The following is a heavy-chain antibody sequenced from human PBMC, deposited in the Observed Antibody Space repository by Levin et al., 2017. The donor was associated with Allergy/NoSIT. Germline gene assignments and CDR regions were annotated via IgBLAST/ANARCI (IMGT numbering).Heavy chain of an antibody. D-gene: IGHD6-19*01. V-gene: IGHV3-72*01. CDR3: ARTYRSGWWNWYFDL. CDR1: GFTFSDHY. Sequence: AGGSLRLSCAASGFTFSDHYMDWVRQAPGKGLEWVGRTRNKANSYTTEYAASVKGRFTISRDDSKNSLYLQMNSLKTEDTAVYYCARTYRSGWWNWYFDLWGRGTLVTVSS. CDR2: TRNKANSYTT. J-gene: IGHJ2*01.